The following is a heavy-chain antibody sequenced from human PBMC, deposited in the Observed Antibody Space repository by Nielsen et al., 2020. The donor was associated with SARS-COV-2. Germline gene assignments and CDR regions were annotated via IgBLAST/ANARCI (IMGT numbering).Heavy chain of an antibody. CDR1: GGSISSYY. CDR3: ARARDYDILTVDY. CDR2: IYYSGST. Sequence: LETLSLTCTVSGGSISSYYWSWIRQPPGKGLEWIGYIYYSGSTNYNPSLKSRVTISVDTSKNQFSLKLSSVTAADTAVYYCARARDYDILTVDYWGQGTLVTVSS. D-gene: IGHD3-9*01. V-gene: IGHV4-59*01. J-gene: IGHJ4*02.